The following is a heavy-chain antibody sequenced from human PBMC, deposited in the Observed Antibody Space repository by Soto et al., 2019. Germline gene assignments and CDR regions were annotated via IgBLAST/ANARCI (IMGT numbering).Heavy chain of an antibody. Sequence: QVQLVESGGAVVQPGRSLRLSCAVSGFTLRNYAMHWVRQAPGKGLEWVALISQNESDKPYPDSVKGRFTTYRDSYTNTLNLQMNSLSPEDTAVYYCARDVYYDGSGYRLSGIDYWGQGTLVVDSS. V-gene: IGHV3-30-3*01. CDR3: ARDVYYDGSGYRLSGIDY. D-gene: IGHD3-22*01. J-gene: IGHJ4*02. CDR2: ISQNESDK. CDR1: GFTLRNYA.